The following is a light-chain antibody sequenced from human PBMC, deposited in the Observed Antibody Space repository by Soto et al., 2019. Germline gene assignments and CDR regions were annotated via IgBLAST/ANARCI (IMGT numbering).Light chain of an antibody. CDR3: QQVNSYRQGGSLT. J-gene: IGKJ4*01. V-gene: IGKV1-13*02. CDR2: DAS. Sequence: AIQLTQSPSSLSASVGDRVTITCRASQGISSALAWYQQKPGKAPKLLIYDASSLESGVPSRFSGSVSGTDFTLTLSSLQPENFATYYCQQVNSYRQGGSLTFGVGTKVEIK. CDR1: QGISSA.